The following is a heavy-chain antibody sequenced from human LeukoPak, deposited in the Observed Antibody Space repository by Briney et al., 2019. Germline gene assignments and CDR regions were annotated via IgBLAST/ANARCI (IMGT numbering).Heavy chain of an antibody. CDR3: ARSGLIYGSGSSSKYTWVDT. V-gene: IGHV4-34*01. CDR2: INHSGST. D-gene: IGHD3-10*01. CDR1: GGSFSGYY. J-gene: IGHJ5*01. Sequence: PSETLSLTCAVYGGSFSGYYWSWIRQPPGRGLEWIGEINHSGSTNYNPSLKSRVTISVDTSKNQFSLKLSSVTAADTTVYYCARSGLIYGSGSSSKYTWVDTGGHGTLVTVYS.